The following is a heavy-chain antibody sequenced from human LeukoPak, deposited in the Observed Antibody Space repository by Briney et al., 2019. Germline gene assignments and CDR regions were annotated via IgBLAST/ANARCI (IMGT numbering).Heavy chain of an antibody. J-gene: IGHJ4*02. Sequence: GGSLRLSCAASGFTFSSYWMSWVRQAPGKGLEWVANIKQDGSEKYYVDSVKGRFTISRDNSKNTLYLQMNSLRAEDTAVYYCARTIVALYYFGYWGQGTLVTVSS. CDR3: ARTIVALYYFGY. CDR2: IKQDGSEK. D-gene: IGHD2-21*01. V-gene: IGHV3-7*03. CDR1: GFTFSSYW.